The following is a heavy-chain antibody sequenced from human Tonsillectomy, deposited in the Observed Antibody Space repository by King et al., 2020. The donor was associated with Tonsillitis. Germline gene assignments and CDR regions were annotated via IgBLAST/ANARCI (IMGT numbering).Heavy chain of an antibody. Sequence: VQLRESGPGLVKPSETLSLTCTVSGGSISSYYWSWIRQPPGKGLEWIGYIYYSGSTNYNPSLKSRVTISVDTSKNQFSLKLSSVTAADTAVYYCAGGEVAGDFDYWGQGTLVTVSS. D-gene: IGHD6-19*01. CDR1: GGSISSYY. V-gene: IGHV4-59*01. CDR3: AGGEVAGDFDY. J-gene: IGHJ4*02. CDR2: IYYSGST.